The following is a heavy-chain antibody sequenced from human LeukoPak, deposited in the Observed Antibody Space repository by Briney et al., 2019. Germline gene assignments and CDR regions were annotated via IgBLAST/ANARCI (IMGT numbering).Heavy chain of an antibody. CDR3: ARVTTVTSYYFDY. CDR1: GGSISRSSYY. CDR2: IYYSVST. Sequence: SETLSLTCTVSGGSISRSSYYWGWIRQPPGKGLEWIGTIYYSVSTYYNPSLKSRVTISVDTSKNQFSLKLSSVTAADTAVYYCARVTTVTSYYFDYWGQGTLVTVSS. D-gene: IGHD4-11*01. V-gene: IGHV4-39*01. J-gene: IGHJ4*02.